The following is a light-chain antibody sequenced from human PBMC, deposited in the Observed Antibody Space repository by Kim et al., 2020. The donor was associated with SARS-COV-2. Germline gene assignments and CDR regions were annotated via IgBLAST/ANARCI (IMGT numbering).Light chain of an antibody. CDR2: DVS. Sequence: GHSITISCTGTRSAVGYYNSVSWYRQHPGKAPKLIMYDVSERASGVSNRFSGSQSGNTASLTISGLRAEDEADYYCSSHTTSSTYVFGAGTKVTVL. CDR3: SSHTTSSTYV. V-gene: IGLV2-14*03. J-gene: IGLJ1*01. CDR1: RSAVGYYNS.